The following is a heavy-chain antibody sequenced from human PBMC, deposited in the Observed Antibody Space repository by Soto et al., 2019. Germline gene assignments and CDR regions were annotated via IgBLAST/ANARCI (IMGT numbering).Heavy chain of an antibody. CDR2: IYYSGST. D-gene: IGHD5-18*01. CDR3: ARDLRVSRYGTNWFDP. Sequence: PSETLSLTCTVSGGSISSGGYYWSWIRQHPGKGLEWIGYIYYSGSTYYNPSLKSRVTISVDTSKNQSSLKLSSVTAADTAVYYCARDLRVSRYGTNWFDPWGQGTLVTVSS. CDR1: GGSISSGGYY. V-gene: IGHV4-31*03. J-gene: IGHJ5*02.